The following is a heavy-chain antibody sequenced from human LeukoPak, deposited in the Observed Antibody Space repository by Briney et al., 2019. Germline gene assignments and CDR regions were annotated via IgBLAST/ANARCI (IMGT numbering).Heavy chain of an antibody. J-gene: IGHJ4*02. CDR1: GFTFSTHS. V-gene: IGHV3-48*02. CDR3: ARDTRVGGTMDFDY. CDR2: ISSSSSAM. D-gene: IGHD1-26*01. Sequence: GGSLRLSCAASGFTFSTHSMHWVRQAPGKGLEWVSYISSSSSAMSYADSVKGRFTISRDNAKNSLYLQMNSLRDEDTAVYYCARDTRVGGTMDFDYWGQGTLVTVSS.